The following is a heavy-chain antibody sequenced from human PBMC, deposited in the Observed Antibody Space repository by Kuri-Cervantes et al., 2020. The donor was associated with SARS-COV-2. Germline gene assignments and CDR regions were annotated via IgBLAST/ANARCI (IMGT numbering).Heavy chain of an antibody. J-gene: IGHJ6*02. D-gene: IGHD2-8*01. Sequence: GESLKISCAGSGFTFSSYSMNWVRQAPGKGLEWVALISYDGTNKFYADSVKGRFTISRDNSRNTLYLQMNSLRAEDTAVFYCARPDCTINGVCFMDVWGQGTTVTVSS. CDR2: ISYDGTNK. CDR1: GFTFSSYS. V-gene: IGHV3-30*03. CDR3: ARPDCTINGVCFMDV.